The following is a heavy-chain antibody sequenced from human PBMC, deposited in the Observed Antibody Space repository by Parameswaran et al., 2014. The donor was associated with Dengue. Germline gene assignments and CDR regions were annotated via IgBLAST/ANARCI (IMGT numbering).Heavy chain of an antibody. Sequence: SWVRQAPGQGLEWMGGIFPIFGAPNYAQKFQGRVTITADESTSTAYMELSSPRSEDTALYYCARGTGGAYNDFWSGYYMPRDYWGQGTLVTVSS. V-gene: IGHV1-69*01. J-gene: IGHJ4*02. CDR2: IFPIFGAP. CDR3: ARGTGGAYNDFWSGYYMPRDY. D-gene: IGHD3-3*01.